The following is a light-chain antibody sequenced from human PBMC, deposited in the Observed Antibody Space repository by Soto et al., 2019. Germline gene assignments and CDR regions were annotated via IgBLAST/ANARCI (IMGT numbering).Light chain of an antibody. J-gene: IGKJ5*01. Sequence: DIQMTQSPSSVSASVGDRVTISCRASEGINSRLAWYQQKPGNAPKLLIYAAFILQSGVPSRFSGYGSGTDFTLSISSLQPEDFATYYCQQADSFPITFGQGTRLETK. CDR3: QQADSFPIT. CDR1: EGINSR. CDR2: AAF. V-gene: IGKV1-12*01.